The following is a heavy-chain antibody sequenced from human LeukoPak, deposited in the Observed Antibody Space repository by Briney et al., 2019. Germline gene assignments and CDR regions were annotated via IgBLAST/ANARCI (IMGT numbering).Heavy chain of an antibody. CDR3: ARDYGDYKLFDY. J-gene: IGHJ4*02. CDR1: GFTFSSYA. CDR2: ISYDGSNK. V-gene: IGHV3-30*04. D-gene: IGHD4-17*01. Sequence: RSLRLSCAASGFTFSSYAMHWVRQAPGKGLEWVAVISYDGSNKYYADSVKGRFTISRDNSKNTLYLQMNSLRAEDTAVYYCARDYGDYKLFDYWGQGTLVTVSS.